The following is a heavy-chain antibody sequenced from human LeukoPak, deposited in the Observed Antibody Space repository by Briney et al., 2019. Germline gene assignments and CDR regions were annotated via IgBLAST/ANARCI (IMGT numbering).Heavy chain of an antibody. CDR1: GFNFGAYT. Sequence: GGSLRLSCAASGFNFGAYTINWVRQAPGKGLEWVSCIFSRSESILYANSVKGRFSISRDNAKNLLYLQMDSLRVEDTAVYYCARDFFHSSESRPFDYWGQGTLVTVSS. J-gene: IGHJ4*02. D-gene: IGHD3-22*01. CDR3: ARDFFHSSESRPFDY. V-gene: IGHV3-21*06. CDR2: IFSRSESI.